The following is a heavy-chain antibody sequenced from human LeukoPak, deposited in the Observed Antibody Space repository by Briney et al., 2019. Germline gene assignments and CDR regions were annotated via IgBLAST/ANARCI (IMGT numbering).Heavy chain of an antibody. J-gene: IGHJ5*02. V-gene: IGHV4-59*01. Sequence: SETLSLTCTVSGFSISSYYWSWIRQPPGKGLEWIGYIYYSGSTNYDPSLKSRVTISVDTSKNQFSLKLSSVTAADTAVYHCARGGNYYYDSSGYYHWGQGTLVTVSS. CDR1: GFSISSYY. CDR2: IYYSGST. D-gene: IGHD3-22*01. CDR3: ARGGNYYYDSSGYYH.